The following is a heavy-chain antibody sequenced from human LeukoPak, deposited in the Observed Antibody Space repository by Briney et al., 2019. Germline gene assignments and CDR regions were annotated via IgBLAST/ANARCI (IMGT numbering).Heavy chain of an antibody. J-gene: IGHJ4*02. V-gene: IGHV1-18*01. D-gene: IGHD3-22*01. CDR2: ISAYNGNT. CDR1: GYTFVSYG. CDR3: ARDLRNTMIVVAIPYY. Sequence: GASVKVSCKASGYTFVSYGISWVRQAPGQGLEWMGWISAYNGNTHYAQKLQGRVTMTTDTSTSTAYMELRSLRSDDTAVYYCARDLRNTMIVVAIPYYWGQGTLVTVSS.